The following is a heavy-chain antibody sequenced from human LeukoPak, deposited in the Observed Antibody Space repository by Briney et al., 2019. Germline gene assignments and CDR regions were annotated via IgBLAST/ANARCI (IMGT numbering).Heavy chain of an antibody. J-gene: IGHJ4*02. CDR3: AKKWGVYSPFDS. CDR2: LNGGGDIT. D-gene: IGHD5/OR15-5a*01. Sequence: GGSLRLSCAASGFTFSSYSMHWVRQAPGKGLEWVSTLNGGGDITKYADSVRGRFTISRDNSKNTLYLQMNSLRAEDTAVYYCAKKWGVYSPFDSWGQGTLVTVSS. V-gene: IGHV3-23*01. CDR1: GFTFSSYS.